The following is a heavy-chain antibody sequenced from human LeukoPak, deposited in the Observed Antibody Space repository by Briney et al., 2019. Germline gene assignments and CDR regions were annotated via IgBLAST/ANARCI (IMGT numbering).Heavy chain of an antibody. D-gene: IGHD3-3*01. Sequence: GGSLRLSCAASGFTVSSNYMSWVRQAPGKGLEWVSVIYSGGSTYYADSVKGRFTISRDNSKNTLYLQMNSLRAEDTAVYYCAKATIFGVVIMGFHSPFDYWGQGTLVTVSS. J-gene: IGHJ4*02. CDR3: AKATIFGVVIMGFHSPFDY. CDR2: IYSGGST. V-gene: IGHV3-53*01. CDR1: GFTVSSNY.